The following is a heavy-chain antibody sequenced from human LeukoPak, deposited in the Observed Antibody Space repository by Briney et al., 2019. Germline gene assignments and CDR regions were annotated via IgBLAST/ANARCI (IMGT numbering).Heavy chain of an antibody. CDR3: AREQYGDYFDY. D-gene: IGHD4-17*01. Sequence: GGSLRLSCAASGFTVSSNYMSWVRQAPGKGLEWVSVIYSGGSTYYADSVKGRFTISRDNSKNTLYLQVNSLRAEDTAVHYCAREQYGDYFDYWGQGTLVTVSS. CDR2: IYSGGST. V-gene: IGHV3-53*01. J-gene: IGHJ4*02. CDR1: GFTVSSNY.